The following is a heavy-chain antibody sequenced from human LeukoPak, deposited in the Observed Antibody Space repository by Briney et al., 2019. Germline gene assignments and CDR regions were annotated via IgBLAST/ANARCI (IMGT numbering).Heavy chain of an antibody. J-gene: IGHJ4*02. Sequence: PSETLSLTCTVSGGSISSGSYYWSWIRQPAGKGLEWIGRIYTSGSTHYNPSLKSRVTISVDTSKNQFSLKLSSVTAADTAVYYCARVRDTAMVIDYWGQGTLVTVSS. CDR1: GGSISSGSYY. CDR2: IYTSGST. V-gene: IGHV4-61*02. D-gene: IGHD5-18*01. CDR3: ARVRDTAMVIDY.